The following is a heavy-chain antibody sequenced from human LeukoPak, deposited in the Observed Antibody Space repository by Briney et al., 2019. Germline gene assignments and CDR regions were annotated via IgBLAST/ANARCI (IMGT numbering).Heavy chain of an antibody. V-gene: IGHV5-51*01. CDR2: IYPGDSDT. D-gene: IGHD3-9*01. CDR3: ARHALVLRYFDWLDDYYFDY. CDR1: GYSFTSYW. Sequence: GESLKISCKGSGYSFTSYWIGWVRQMPGKGLEWMGIIYPGDSDTRYSPSFQGQVTISADKSISTAYLQWSSLKASDTAMYYCARHALVLRYFDWLDDYYFDYWGQGTLVTASS. J-gene: IGHJ4*02.